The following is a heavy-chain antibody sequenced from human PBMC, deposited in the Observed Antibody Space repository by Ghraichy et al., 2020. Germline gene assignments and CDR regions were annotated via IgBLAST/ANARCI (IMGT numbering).Heavy chain of an antibody. CDR3: ARSAYCGGDCYSSWFDP. J-gene: IGHJ5*02. V-gene: IGHV1-18*04. CDR2: ISAYNGNT. Sequence: ASVKVSCKASGYTFTSYGISWVRQAPGQGLEWMGWISAYNGNTNYAQKLQGRVTMTTDTSTSTAYMELRSLRSDDTAVYYCARSAYCGGDCYSSWFDPWGQGTLVTVSS. CDR1: GYTFTSYG. D-gene: IGHD2-21*02.